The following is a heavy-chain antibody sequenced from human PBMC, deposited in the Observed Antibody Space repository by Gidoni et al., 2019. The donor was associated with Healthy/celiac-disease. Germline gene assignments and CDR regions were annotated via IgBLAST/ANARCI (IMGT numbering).Heavy chain of an antibody. J-gene: IGHJ3*02. CDR3: ARDRGLEWELPDAFDI. V-gene: IGHV3-30*07. Sequence: ISRDNSKNTLYLQMNSLRAEDTAVYYCARDRGLEWELPDAFDIWGQGTMVTVSS. D-gene: IGHD1-26*01.